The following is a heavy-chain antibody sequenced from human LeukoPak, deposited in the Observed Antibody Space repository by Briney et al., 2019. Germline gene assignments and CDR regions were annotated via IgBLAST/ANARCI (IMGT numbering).Heavy chain of an antibody. CDR1: GFTFSSYA. CDR3: AVIDSTLVRFDF. D-gene: IGHD3-10*01. V-gene: IGHV3-23*01. J-gene: IGHJ4*02. Sequence: GGSLRLSCAASGFTFSSYAMSWVRQAPGKGLEWVSAISGSGGSTYYADSMEGRFTISRDNSKNTLFLQMNSLRAEDTAKYYCAVIDSTLVRFDFWGRGTHVIVSS. CDR2: ISGSGGST.